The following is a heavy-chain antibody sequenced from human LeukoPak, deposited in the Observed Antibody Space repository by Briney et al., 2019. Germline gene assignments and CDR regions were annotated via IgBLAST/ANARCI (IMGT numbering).Heavy chain of an antibody. CDR2: IYTSGST. CDR1: GGSISSYY. CDR3: ARLRGDSSGNWFDP. D-gene: IGHD3-22*01. J-gene: IGHJ5*02. V-gene: IGHV4-4*09. Sequence: PSETLSLTCTVSGGSISSYYWSWIRQPPGKGLEWIGYIYTSGSTNYNPSLKSRVTISVDTSKNQFSLKPSSVTAADTAVYYCARLRGDSSGNWFDPWGQGTLVTVSS.